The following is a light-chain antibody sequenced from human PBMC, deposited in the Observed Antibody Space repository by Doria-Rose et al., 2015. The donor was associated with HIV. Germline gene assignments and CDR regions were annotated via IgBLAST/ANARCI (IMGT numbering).Light chain of an antibody. V-gene: IGKV4-1*01. Sequence: TQSPESLGMSLGERATLNCKSNQSLLYTSKNYLAWYQQKPGQPPKLLIYWASTRQSGVFARFSGSGSGTGFTLTISSLEAEDVAAYYCQQYYDTPSFGPGTTVDIK. J-gene: IGKJ3*01. CDR1: QSLLYTSKNY. CDR2: WAS. CDR3: QQYYDTPS.